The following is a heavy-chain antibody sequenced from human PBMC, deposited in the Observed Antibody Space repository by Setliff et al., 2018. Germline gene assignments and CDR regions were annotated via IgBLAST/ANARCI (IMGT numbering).Heavy chain of an antibody. CDR3: ARDPHYDPTYSLPGHALDF. Sequence: PSETLSLTCAVSGYSISNGFYWGWIRQSPVKGLEWIGSLFDGGSAYYSPSLKSRASISLDASKNQFALKLTSATAAGTAVYYCARDPHYDPTYSLPGHALDFWGQGIMVTVSS. J-gene: IGHJ3*01. CDR1: GYSISNGFY. V-gene: IGHV4-38-2*02. D-gene: IGHD3-22*01. CDR2: LFDGGSA.